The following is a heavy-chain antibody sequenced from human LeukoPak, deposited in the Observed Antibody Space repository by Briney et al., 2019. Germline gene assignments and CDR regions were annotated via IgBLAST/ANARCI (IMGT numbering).Heavy chain of an antibody. D-gene: IGHD4-17*01. CDR1: GFTFSNFG. CDR2: IYSGGST. V-gene: IGHV3-53*01. CDR3: ASRTTVTTWAY. J-gene: IGHJ4*02. Sequence: PGGSLRLSCVVSGFTFSNFGMNWVRQAPGRGLEWVSVIYSGGSTYYADSVKGRFTISRDNSKNTLYLQMNSLRAEDTAVYYCASRTTVTTWAYWGQGTLVTVSS.